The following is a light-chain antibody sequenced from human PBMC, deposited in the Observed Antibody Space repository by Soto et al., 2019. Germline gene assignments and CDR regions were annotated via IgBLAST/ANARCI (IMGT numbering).Light chain of an antibody. J-gene: IGKJ1*01. CDR2: GAF. CDR3: QQYGSSPWT. CDR1: QSGSSSY. Sequence: EIVLTQSPGTLSLSPGERATLSCRASQSGSSSYLAWYQQKPGQAPRLLIYGAFTRAIGIPDRFSGSGSGTDFSLTISRLEPEDFAVYYCQQYGSSPWTFGQGTKVEIK. V-gene: IGKV3-20*01.